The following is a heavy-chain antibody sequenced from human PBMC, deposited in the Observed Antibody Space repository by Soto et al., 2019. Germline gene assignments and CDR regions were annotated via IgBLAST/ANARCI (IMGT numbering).Heavy chain of an antibody. CDR3: ARHGSF. Sequence: ETLCRTGPVSGVSISGTSYYWGWIRQTPAKGLEWIGTIYYSGETFYNPSLKSRVTISIDTSKNHFSLNLTSVTAADTAIYYCARHGSFWGQGALVTVSS. V-gene: IGHV4-39*01. J-gene: IGHJ1*01. CDR1: GVSISGTSYY. CDR2: IYYSGET. D-gene: IGHD3-16*02.